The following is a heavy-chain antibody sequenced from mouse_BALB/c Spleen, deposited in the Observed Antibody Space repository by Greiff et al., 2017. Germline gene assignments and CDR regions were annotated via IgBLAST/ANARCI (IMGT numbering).Heavy chain of an antibody. D-gene: IGHD1-1*01. CDR2: ISNGGGST. J-gene: IGHJ2*01. CDR1: GFTFSSYT. CDR3: ARHEGYYYGYYFDY. Sequence: EVKVVESGGGLVQPGGSLKLSCAASGFTFSSYTMSWVRQTPEKRLEWVAYISNGGGSTYYPDTVKGRFTISRDNAKNTLYLQMSSLKSEDTAMYYCARHEGYYYGYYFDYWGQGTTLTVSS. V-gene: IGHV5-12-2*01.